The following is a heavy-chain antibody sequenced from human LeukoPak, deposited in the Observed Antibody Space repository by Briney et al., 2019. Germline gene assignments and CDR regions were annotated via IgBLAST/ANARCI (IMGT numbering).Heavy chain of an antibody. D-gene: IGHD3-16*02. CDR2: ISSNGGST. J-gene: IGHJ4*02. V-gene: IGHV3-64*01. CDR3: AVIGDFDY. Sequence: GGSLRLSCAASGLTFSSYAMHWVRQAPGKGLEYVSAISSNGGSTYYANSVKGRFTISRDNSKNTLYLQMGSLRAEDMAVYYCAVIGDFDYWGQGTLVTVSS. CDR1: GLTFSSYA.